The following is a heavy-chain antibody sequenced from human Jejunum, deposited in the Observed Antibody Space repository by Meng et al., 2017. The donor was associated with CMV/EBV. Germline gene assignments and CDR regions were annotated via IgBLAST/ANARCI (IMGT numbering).Heavy chain of an antibody. CDR1: GFTFSNYV. J-gene: IGHJ4*02. D-gene: IGHD5-24*01. CDR3: AKNRYNSDY. Sequence: RLSREASGFTFSNYVLIWVRQAPGKGLEWVSAISTGGGSTYYADSVKGRFTISRDNSKNTLYLQMNSLRAEDTAVYYCAKNRYNSDYWGQGTLVTVSS. CDR2: ISTGGGST. V-gene: IGHV3-23*01.